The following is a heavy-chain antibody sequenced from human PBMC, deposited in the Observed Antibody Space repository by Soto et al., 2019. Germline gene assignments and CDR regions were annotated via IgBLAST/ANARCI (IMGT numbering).Heavy chain of an antibody. CDR3: ARIDHAYYSDSSGYYFDY. J-gene: IGHJ4*02. D-gene: IGHD3-22*01. CDR1: GYSFTSYW. V-gene: IGHV5-51*01. Sequence: GESLKISCKGSGYSFTSYWIGWGRQMPGKGLEWIGIIYPGDSDTRYSPSFQGQVTISADKSISTAYLQWSSLKASDTAMYYCARIDHAYYSDSSGYYFDYWGQGTLVTVSS. CDR2: IYPGDSDT.